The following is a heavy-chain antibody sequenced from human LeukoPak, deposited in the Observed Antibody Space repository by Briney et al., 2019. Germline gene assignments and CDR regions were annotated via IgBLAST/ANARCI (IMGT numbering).Heavy chain of an antibody. CDR1: GFTFSSYD. V-gene: IGHV3-23*01. J-gene: IGHJ5*02. CDR2: ISGSGGST. Sequence: GGSLRLSCAASGFTFSSYDMSWVRQAPGKGLEWVSAISGSGGSTYYADSVKGRFTISRDNSKNTLYLQMNSLRAEDTAGYYCARGINYYGSGRGNWFDPWGQGTLVTVSS. CDR3: ARGINYYGSGRGNWFDP. D-gene: IGHD3-10*01.